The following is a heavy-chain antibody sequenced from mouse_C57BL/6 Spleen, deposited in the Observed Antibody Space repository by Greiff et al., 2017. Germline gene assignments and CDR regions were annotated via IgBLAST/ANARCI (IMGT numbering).Heavy chain of an antibody. CDR3: TLYDYEGGCFAY. V-gene: IGHV6-6*01. D-gene: IGHD2-4*01. J-gene: IGHJ3*01. Sequence: EVKLVESGGGLVQPGGSMKLSCAASGFTFSDAWMDWVRQSPEKGLEWVAENRNKANNHATYYAESVKGRFTISRDDSKSSVYLQMNSLRAEDTGIYYCTLYDYEGGCFAYWGQGTLVTVSA. CDR1: GFTFSDAW. CDR2: NRNKANNHAT.